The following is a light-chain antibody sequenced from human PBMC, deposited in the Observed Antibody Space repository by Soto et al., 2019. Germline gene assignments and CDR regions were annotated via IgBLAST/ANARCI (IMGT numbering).Light chain of an antibody. CDR2: KAS. CDR1: QSISSW. Sequence: DIQMTQSPSTLSGSVGDRFAVTCRASQSISSWLAWYQQKPGKAPKLLIYKASSLESGVPSRFSGSGSGTEFTLTISSLQPDDFATYYCQQYNNYLITFGQGTRLEIK. V-gene: IGKV1-5*03. CDR3: QQYNNYLIT. J-gene: IGKJ5*01.